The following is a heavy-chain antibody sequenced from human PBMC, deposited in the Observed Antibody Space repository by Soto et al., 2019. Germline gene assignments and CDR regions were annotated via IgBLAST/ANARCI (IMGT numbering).Heavy chain of an antibody. CDR1: GGSISRGGYS. CDR2: IYHSGST. D-gene: IGHD5-18*01. V-gene: IGHV4-30-2*01. Sequence: PSETLSLTCAVSGGSISRGGYSWSWIRQPPGKGLEWIGYIYHSGSTYYNPSLKSRVTISVDRSKNQFSLKLSSMTAADTAVYCCAREGYRYGAFDYWGQGTLVTVSS. J-gene: IGHJ4*02. CDR3: AREGYRYGAFDY.